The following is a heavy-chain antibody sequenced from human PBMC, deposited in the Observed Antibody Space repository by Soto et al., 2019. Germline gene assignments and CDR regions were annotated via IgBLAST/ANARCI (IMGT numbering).Heavy chain of an antibody. D-gene: IGHD6-13*01. CDR1: GFTFSRYW. J-gene: IGHJ5*02. CDR3: ARVAAAVGLYNYFAP. CDR2: IKQDGSEK. Sequence: EVQLVESGGGLVQPGGSLRLSCAASGFTFSRYWMSWVRQAPGKGLEWVANIKQDGSEKYYVDSVKGRFTISRDDAKNSLYLQMNSLRAEDTAVYYCARVAAAVGLYNYFAPWGQGTLVTVSS. V-gene: IGHV3-7*01.